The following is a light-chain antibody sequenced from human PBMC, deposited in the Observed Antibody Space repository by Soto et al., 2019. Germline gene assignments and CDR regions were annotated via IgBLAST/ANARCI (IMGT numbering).Light chain of an antibody. CDR3: QQVNSFPLT. J-gene: IGKJ4*01. CDR2: EAS. V-gene: IGKV1D-12*01. CDR1: QDISRW. Sequence: DIQMTQSPSSVSAFVGDRVTITCRASQDISRWLGWYQQKPGKGPKLLIFEASTLQRGVPSRFSGSGSGTDFTLTINSLQPEDFATYFCQQVNSFPLTFGGGTKVQIK.